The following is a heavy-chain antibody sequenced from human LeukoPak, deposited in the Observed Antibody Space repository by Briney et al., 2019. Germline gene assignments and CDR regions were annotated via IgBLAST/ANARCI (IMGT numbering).Heavy chain of an antibody. Sequence: GGSLRLSCAASGFTFSSYAMSWVRQAPGKGLEWVSAISGSGGSTYYADSVKSRFTISRDNSKNTLYLQMNSLRAEDTAVYYCAKNNYYDSSGYLYWGQGTLVTVSS. J-gene: IGHJ4*02. CDR3: AKNNYYDSSGYLY. CDR1: GFTFSSYA. CDR2: ISGSGGST. V-gene: IGHV3-23*01. D-gene: IGHD3-22*01.